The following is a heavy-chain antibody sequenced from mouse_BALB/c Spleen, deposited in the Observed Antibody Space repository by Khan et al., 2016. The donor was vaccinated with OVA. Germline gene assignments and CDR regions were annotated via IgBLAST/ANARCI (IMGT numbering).Heavy chain of an antibody. CDR3: ARGASYWYFDV. CDR1: GYTFTNYG. J-gene: IGHJ1*01. Sequence: QIQLVQSGPELKKPGETVKISCKASGYTFTNYGMNWVKQAPGKGLKWMGWINPYTGEPTYTGDFKGRFAFSLETSASTAYLHINNLKNEDMATYFCARGASYWYFDVWGAGTTVTVSS. CDR2: INPYTGEP. V-gene: IGHV9-1*02.